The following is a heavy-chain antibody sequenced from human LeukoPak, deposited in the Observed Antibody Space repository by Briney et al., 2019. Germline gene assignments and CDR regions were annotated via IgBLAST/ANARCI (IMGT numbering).Heavy chain of an antibody. D-gene: IGHD3-16*01. V-gene: IGHV3-21*01. CDR2: ISSSSSCI. CDR1: GFTFSSYS. J-gene: IGHJ4*02. Sequence: PGGSLGLSCAASGFTFSSYSMNWVRQAPGKGLEWVSSISSSSSCIYYADSVKGRFTISRDNAKNSLYLQMNSLRAEDTAVYYCARVPSEGDWGQGTLVTVSS. CDR3: ARVPSEGD.